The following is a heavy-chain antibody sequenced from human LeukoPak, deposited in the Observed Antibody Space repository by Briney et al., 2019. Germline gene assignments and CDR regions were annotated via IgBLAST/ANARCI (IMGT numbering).Heavy chain of an antibody. V-gene: IGHV3-23*01. CDR1: GFTFSSYA. J-gene: IGHJ4*02. CDR2: ISGSGGST. Sequence: GFLRLSCAASGFTFSSYAMSWVRQAPGKGLEWVSSISGSGGSTYYADSVKGRFTISRDNSKNTLYLQMNSLRGDDTAVYYCAKGTRHSSSWFLFDYWGQGTLVTVSS. D-gene: IGHD6-13*01. CDR3: AKGTRHSSSWFLFDY.